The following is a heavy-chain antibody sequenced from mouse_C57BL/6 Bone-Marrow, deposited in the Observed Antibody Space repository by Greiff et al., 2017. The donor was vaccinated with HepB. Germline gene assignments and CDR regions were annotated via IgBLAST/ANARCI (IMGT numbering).Heavy chain of an antibody. J-gene: IGHJ2*01. V-gene: IGHV5-12*01. CDR3: ARQGSYYYGSRAFDY. D-gene: IGHD1-1*01. CDR2: ISNGGGST. CDR1: GFTFSDYY. Sequence: EVQVVESGGGLVQPGGSLKLSCAASGFTFSDYYMYWVRQTPEKRLEWVAYISNGGGSTYYPDTVKGRFTISRDNAKNTLYLQMSRLKSEDTAMYYCARQGSYYYGSRAFDYWGQGTTLTVSS.